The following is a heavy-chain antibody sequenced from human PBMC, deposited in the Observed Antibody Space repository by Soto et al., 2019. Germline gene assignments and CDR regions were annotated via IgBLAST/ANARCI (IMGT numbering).Heavy chain of an antibody. Sequence: ASVKVSCKASGYTFTSYAMHWVRQAPGQRLEWMGWINAGNGNTKYSQKFQGRVTITRDTSASTAYMELSSLRSEDTAVYYCARSLGPLAVAGPGWFDPWGQGTLVTVSS. D-gene: IGHD6-19*01. CDR1: GYTFTSYA. CDR2: INAGNGNT. V-gene: IGHV1-3*01. CDR3: ARSLGPLAVAGPGWFDP. J-gene: IGHJ5*02.